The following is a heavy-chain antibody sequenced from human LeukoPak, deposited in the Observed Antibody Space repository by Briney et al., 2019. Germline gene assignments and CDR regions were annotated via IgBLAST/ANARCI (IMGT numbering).Heavy chain of an antibody. CDR2: INHSGST. V-gene: IGHV4-34*01. J-gene: IGHJ4*02. CDR1: DGSFSGYY. Sequence: SETLSLTCAVYDGSFSGYYWSWIRQPRGKGLEWIGEINHSGSTNYNLSLKSRVTISLDTSKSQFSLKVRYVTAADTAVYYCARGLNDSWTGENYWGQGTLVTVSS. D-gene: IGHD3-3*01. CDR3: ARGLNDSWTGENY.